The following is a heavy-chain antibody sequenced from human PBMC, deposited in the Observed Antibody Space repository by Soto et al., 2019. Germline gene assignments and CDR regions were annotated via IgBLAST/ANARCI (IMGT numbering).Heavy chain of an antibody. CDR2: IDPSDSYT. V-gene: IGHV5-10-1*01. CDR3: ARSSTYYYDSSGYSHFDY. J-gene: IGHJ4*02. CDR1: GYCFTSYW. Sequence: PAASLKISCKASGYCFTSYWISWVRQVPGKGLEWMGRIDPSDSYTNYSPSFQGHVTISADKSISTAYLQWSSLKASDTAMYYCARSSTYYYDSSGYSHFDYWCQGTLVTVSS. D-gene: IGHD3-22*01.